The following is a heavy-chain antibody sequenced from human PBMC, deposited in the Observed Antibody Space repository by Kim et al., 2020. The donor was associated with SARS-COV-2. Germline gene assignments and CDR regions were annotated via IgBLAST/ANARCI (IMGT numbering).Heavy chain of an antibody. D-gene: IGHD1-26*01. J-gene: IGHJ4*02. V-gene: IGHV3-33*01. CDR3: ARDGQVGATTGLDY. Sequence: ADSVKGRFTTPRDNSQNTLDLQMNGLGAEDTAVYYGARDGQVGATTGLDYWGQGTLVTVSS.